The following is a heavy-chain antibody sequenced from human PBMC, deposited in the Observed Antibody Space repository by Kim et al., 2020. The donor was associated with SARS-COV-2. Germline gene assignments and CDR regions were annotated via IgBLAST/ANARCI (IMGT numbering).Heavy chain of an antibody. CDR2: IAPDGSST. CDR1: GFTFSNYC. Sequence: GGSLRLSCAASGFTFSNYCMNWVRQAPGEGLVCVSRIAPDGSSTYYADSVAGRFTISRDNAKNTLYLQVNSLRADDTDVYYCIRATCYGTTGNPFDYWGQGTLVTVSS. CDR3: IRATCYGTTGNPFDY. V-gene: IGHV3-74*01. J-gene: IGHJ4*02. D-gene: IGHD2-8*01.